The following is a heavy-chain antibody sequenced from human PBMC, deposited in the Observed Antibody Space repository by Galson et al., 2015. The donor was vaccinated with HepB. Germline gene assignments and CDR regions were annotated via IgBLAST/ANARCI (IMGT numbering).Heavy chain of an antibody. J-gene: IGHJ4*02. CDR1: GYSFSTYW. CDR2: IYPGDSDT. CDR3: ATGGYCSTNTCYSFFDY. Sequence: QSGAEVKKPGESLKISCKGSGYSFSTYWIGWVRQMPGKGLEWMGIIYPGDSDTRYSPSFQGQVTISADKSISTAYLQWSSLKASDTAMYYCATGGYCSTNTCYSFFDYWGQGTLVTVSS. V-gene: IGHV5-51*01. D-gene: IGHD2-2*01.